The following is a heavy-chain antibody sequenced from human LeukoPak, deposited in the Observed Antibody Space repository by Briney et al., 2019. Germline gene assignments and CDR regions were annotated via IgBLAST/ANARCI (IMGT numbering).Heavy chain of an antibody. V-gene: IGHV4-4*07. J-gene: IGHJ6*03. CDR1: GGSISNYY. CDR2: IYTSGST. Sequence: SETLSLTCTVSGGSISNYYWSWIRQPAGKGLEWIGRIYTSGSTNYNPSLKSRVTMSIDTSKNQFSLKLSSVTAADTAVYYCARFPGSAEYRHYYYMDVWGKGTTVTVSS. CDR3: ARFPGSAEYRHYYYMDV. D-gene: IGHD2-15*01.